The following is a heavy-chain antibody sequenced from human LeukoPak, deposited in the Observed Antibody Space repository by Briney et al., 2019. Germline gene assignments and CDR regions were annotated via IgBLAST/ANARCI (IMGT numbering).Heavy chain of an antibody. CDR2: ISWNSGSI. V-gene: IGHV3-9*01. J-gene: IGHJ4*02. CDR1: GFTFKNYA. CDR3: AKESASIVAGTGYFDY. D-gene: IGHD6-19*01. Sequence: PGGSLRLSCEISGFTFKNYAMHWVRQAPGKGLEWVSGISWNSGSIGYADSVKGRFTISRDNAKNSLYLQMNSLRAENTALYYCAKESASIVAGTGYFDYWGQGTLVTVSS.